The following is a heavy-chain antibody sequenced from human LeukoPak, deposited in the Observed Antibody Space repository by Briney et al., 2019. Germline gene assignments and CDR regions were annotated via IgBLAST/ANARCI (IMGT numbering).Heavy chain of an antibody. Sequence: GGSLRLSCAASGLTFSSCAMNWARQAPGKGLEWVSAITGSGGSTYYADSVKGRFTISRDNSKNTLYLQMNSLRAEDTAVYYCAKAQVGAILHAFDIWGQGTMVTVSS. CDR2: ITGSGGST. D-gene: IGHD1-26*01. CDR1: GLTFSSCA. V-gene: IGHV3-23*01. J-gene: IGHJ3*02. CDR3: AKAQVGAILHAFDI.